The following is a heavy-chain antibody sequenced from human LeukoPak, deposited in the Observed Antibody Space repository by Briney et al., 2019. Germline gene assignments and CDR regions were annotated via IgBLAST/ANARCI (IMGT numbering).Heavy chain of an antibody. Sequence: PGGSLRLSCAASGFTFSSYGMHWVRQAPGKGLEGGAVISYDGSNKYYADSVKGRFTISRDNSKNTLYLQMNSLRAEDTAVYYCAKDGSKYYYGSGSYYDYWGQGTLVTVSS. CDR3: AKDGSKYYYGSGSYYDY. D-gene: IGHD3-10*01. CDR2: ISYDGSNK. CDR1: GFTFSSYG. J-gene: IGHJ4*02. V-gene: IGHV3-30*18.